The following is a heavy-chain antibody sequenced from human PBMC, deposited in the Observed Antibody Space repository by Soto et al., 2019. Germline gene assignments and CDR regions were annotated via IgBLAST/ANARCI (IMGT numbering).Heavy chain of an antibody. D-gene: IGHD2-2*01. CDR1: GCSISSGGYY. CDR3: ARDAGGWYQLLSLNWFDP. CDR2: IYYSGSA. V-gene: IGHV4-31*03. Sequence: SETLCLTCTVSGCSISSGGYYWSWIRPHPGKGLEWIGYIYYSGSAYYNPSLKSRVTISVDTSKNQFSLRLSSVTAADTAVYYCARDAGGWYQLLSLNWFDPWGQGTLVTVSS. J-gene: IGHJ5*02.